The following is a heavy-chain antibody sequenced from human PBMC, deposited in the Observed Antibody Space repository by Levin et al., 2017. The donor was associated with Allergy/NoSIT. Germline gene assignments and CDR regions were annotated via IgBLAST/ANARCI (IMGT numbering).Heavy chain of an antibody. J-gene: IGHJ4*02. D-gene: IGHD6-6*01. V-gene: IGHV3-23*01. CDR2: INGGGGTT. CDR1: GFTFSSYA. CDR3: ANRLRLRIAARPFDN. Sequence: GGSLRLSCAASGFTFSSYAMSWVRQAPGKGLEWVSTINGGGGTTYYADSVKGRFTISRDNSKNTLYLQMTSLRADDTAVYYCANRLRLRIAARPFDNWGQGTLVTVSS.